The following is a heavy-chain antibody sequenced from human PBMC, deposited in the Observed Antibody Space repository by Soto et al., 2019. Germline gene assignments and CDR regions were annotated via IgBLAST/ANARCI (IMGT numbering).Heavy chain of an antibody. D-gene: IGHD3-9*01. V-gene: IGHV1-18*01. Sequence: QVQLVQSGAEVKKPGASVKVSCKASGYTFTSYGISWVRQAPGQGLEWMGWISTYNGNTNYAQKLQGRVTMTTDTSTSTAYMELRSLRSDDAAVYYCARVDYDILTEYWYFDLWGRGTLVTVSS. CDR3: ARVDYDILTEYWYFDL. CDR1: GYTFTSYG. J-gene: IGHJ2*01. CDR2: ISTYNGNT.